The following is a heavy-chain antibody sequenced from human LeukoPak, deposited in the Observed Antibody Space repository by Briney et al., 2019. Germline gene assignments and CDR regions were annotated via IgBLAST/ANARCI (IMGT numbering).Heavy chain of an antibody. J-gene: IGHJ5*02. V-gene: IGHV3-48*01. CDR1: GLIFSQYS. D-gene: IGHD5-12*01. CDR2: IISTGDT. CDR3: ARDAGNSGYGCDL. Sequence: GGSLRLSCAASGLIFSQYSINWVRQAPGKGLEWVSHIISTGDTFYADSVKGRFTISRDNARNSLYLQMNSLRAEDTAMYYCARDAGNSGYGCDLWGQGTLVTVSS.